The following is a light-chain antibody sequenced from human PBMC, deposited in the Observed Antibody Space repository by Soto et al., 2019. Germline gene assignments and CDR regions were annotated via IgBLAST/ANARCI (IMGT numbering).Light chain of an antibody. CDR2: AAS. CDR1: QSISTY. V-gene: IGKV1-39*01. CDR3: QQSHSTPPT. Sequence: DIQMTQSPSSLSASVGYRFTITCRASQSISTYLNWYQQKPGKAPKLLIYAASNFENGVPSRFSGSGSGTDFTLTISSLQPEDFATYYCQQSHSTPPTFGQGTTGDIK. J-gene: IGKJ1*01.